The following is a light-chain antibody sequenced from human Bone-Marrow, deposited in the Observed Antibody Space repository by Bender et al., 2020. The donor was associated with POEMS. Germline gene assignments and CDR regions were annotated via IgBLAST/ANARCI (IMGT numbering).Light chain of an antibody. CDR1: GSDIGNYNY. J-gene: IGLJ3*02. CDR3: SSYTSSSSWV. Sequence: QSALTQPASVSGSPGQSISLSCTGTGSDIGNYNYVSWFQQHPGKAPKLMVYDVSNRPSGVSLRFSGSKSGNTASLTISGLQAEDEADYYCSSYTSSSSWVFGGGTKLTVL. CDR2: DVS. V-gene: IGLV2-14*03.